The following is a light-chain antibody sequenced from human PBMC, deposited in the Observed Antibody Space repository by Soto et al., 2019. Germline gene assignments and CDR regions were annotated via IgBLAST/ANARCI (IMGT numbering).Light chain of an antibody. CDR1: QGIRSD. CDR2: AAS. Sequence: AILLTQSPSSLSASVGDRATITCRASQGIRSDLGWYQQKPGKAPKLLIYAASSIQSGIPSRFSGSGSGTDFTLTISRLQPEDFATYYCLQDDSYPRTFGQGTKVDIK. CDR3: LQDDSYPRT. V-gene: IGKV1-6*01. J-gene: IGKJ1*01.